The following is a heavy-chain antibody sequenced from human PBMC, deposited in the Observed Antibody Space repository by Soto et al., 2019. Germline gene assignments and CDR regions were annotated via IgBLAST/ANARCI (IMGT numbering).Heavy chain of an antibody. CDR3: ARYSGSYYSDYFDY. CDR1: GGSISSYY. Sequence: SETLSLTCTVSGGSISSYYWSWIRQPPGKGLEWIGYIYYSGSTNYNPSLESRVTISVDTSKNQFSLKLSSVTAADTAVYYCARYSGSYYSDYFDYWGQGTLVTVSS. D-gene: IGHD1-26*01. CDR2: IYYSGST. V-gene: IGHV4-59*01. J-gene: IGHJ4*02.